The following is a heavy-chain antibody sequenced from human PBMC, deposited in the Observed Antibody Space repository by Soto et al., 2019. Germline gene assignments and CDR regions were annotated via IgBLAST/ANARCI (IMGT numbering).Heavy chain of an antibody. CDR3: ARAAPPYCCAGSCYSGSDY. CDR1: GGSFSGYY. Sequence: QVQLQQWGAGLLKPSETLSLTCAVYGGSFSGYYWSWIRQPPGKGLEWIGEIKHSGSTNYNPSLKRPVPISVHTSKTPFSPMLSSVTAAATAVYYCARAAPPYCCAGSCYSGSDYWGQGTLVTVSS. CDR2: IKHSGST. D-gene: IGHD2-15*01. V-gene: IGHV4-34*01. J-gene: IGHJ4*02.